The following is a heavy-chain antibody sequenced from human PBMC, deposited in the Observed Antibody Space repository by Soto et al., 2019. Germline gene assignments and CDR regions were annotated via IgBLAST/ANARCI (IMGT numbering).Heavy chain of an antibody. CDR1: GFTFSDYS. CDR3: ARGGGTTIAIKGWFDP. Sequence: EVRMVESGGGLVKPGESLRLSCAASGFTFSDYSMNWVRQAPGEGLEWVSSISSRSSYIYYADSVKGRFTISRDNAKNSLYLQMNTMRDEDTAVYYCARGGGTTIAIKGWFDPWGQGTLVIVSS. V-gene: IGHV3-21*01. J-gene: IGHJ5*02. D-gene: IGHD1-1*01. CDR2: ISSRSSYI.